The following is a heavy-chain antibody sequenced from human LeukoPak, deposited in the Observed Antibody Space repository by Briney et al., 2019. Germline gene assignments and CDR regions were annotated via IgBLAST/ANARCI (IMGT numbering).Heavy chain of an antibody. V-gene: IGHV5-51*01. CDR1: GYRFISYW. Sequence: GESLKISSKGSGYRFISYWIGWVRQKPGKGLEWMGIIYLSDSDTRYRPSFQGQVTISADKSISTAYLQWSSLKASDTAMYYCARWDRYSSGWYYFDYWGQGTLVTVSS. CDR2: IYLSDSDT. D-gene: IGHD6-19*01. CDR3: ARWDRYSSGWYYFDY. J-gene: IGHJ4*02.